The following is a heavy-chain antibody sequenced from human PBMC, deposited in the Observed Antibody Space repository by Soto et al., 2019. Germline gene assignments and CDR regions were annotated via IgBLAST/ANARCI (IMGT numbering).Heavy chain of an antibody. CDR2: ISPFNGNT. V-gene: IGHV1-18*01. CDR3: ARENPTVAYDY. J-gene: IGHJ4*02. D-gene: IGHD6-19*01. CDR1: GYTFASYH. Sequence: ASVKVSCKATGYTFASYHIGWVRQAPGQGLEWMGWISPFNGNTNYAQNLQGSVTMTTDTSTTTAYMELRSLRSDDTAMYYCARENPTVAYDYWGQGTLVTVSS.